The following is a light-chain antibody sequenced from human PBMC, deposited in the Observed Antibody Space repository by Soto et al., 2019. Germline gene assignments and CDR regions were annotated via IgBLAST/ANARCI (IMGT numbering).Light chain of an antibody. Sequence: EIVMTQSPATLSVSPGERATLSCRASQSVSSNLAWYQQKPGQAPRLLIYGASTRATGIPARFSGSGSGTEFTLTISSLQSEDFGFYYCQQNNNCPRTFGQGTRVDSK. V-gene: IGKV3-15*01. CDR1: QSVSSN. J-gene: IGKJ1*01. CDR2: GAS. CDR3: QQNNNCPRT.